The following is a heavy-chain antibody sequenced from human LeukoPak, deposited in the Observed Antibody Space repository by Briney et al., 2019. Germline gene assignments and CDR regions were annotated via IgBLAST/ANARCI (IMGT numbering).Heavy chain of an antibody. CDR3: AKYGGYDWRPTDY. V-gene: IGHV3-23*01. CDR2: ISGSGGST. Sequence: GGSLRLSCAAPGFTFSSYAISWVRQAPGKGLEWVSAISGSGGSTYYADSVKGRFTISRDNSKNTLYLQMNSLRAEDTAVYYCAKYGGYDWRPTDYWGQGTLVTVSS. J-gene: IGHJ4*02. D-gene: IGHD5-12*01. CDR1: GFTFSSYA.